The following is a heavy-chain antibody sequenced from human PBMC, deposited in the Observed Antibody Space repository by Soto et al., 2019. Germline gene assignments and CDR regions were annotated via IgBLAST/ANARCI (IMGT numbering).Heavy chain of an antibody. Sequence: PGGSLRLSCAASGFTFSSYEMNWVRQAPGKGLEWVSYISSSGSTIYYADSVKGRFTISRDNAKNSLYLQMNSLRAEDSAVYYCARSSLTYFEFWGQGTLVTVSS. V-gene: IGHV3-48*03. CDR1: GFTFSSYE. CDR2: ISSSGSTI. J-gene: IGHJ4*02. CDR3: ARSSLTYFEF.